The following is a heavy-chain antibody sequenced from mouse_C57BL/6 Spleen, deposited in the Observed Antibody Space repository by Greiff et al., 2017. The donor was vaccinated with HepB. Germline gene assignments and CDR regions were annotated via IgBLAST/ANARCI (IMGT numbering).Heavy chain of an antibody. CDR3: AKSADWYFDV. V-gene: IGHV5-4*03. J-gene: IGHJ1*03. CDR1: GFTFSSYA. D-gene: IGHD1-2*01. CDR2: ISDGGSYT. Sequence: EVKLMESGGGLVKPGGSLKLSCAASGFTFSSYAMSWVRQTPEKRLEWVATISDGGSYTYYPDNVKGRVTISRDNANNNLYLQMSQLKSEDTAMYYCAKSADWYFDVWGTGTTVTVSS.